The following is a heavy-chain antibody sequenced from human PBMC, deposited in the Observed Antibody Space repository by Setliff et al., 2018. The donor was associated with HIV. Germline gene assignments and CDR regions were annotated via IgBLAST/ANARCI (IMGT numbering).Heavy chain of an antibody. CDR2: INDSGNT. Sequence: SETLSLTCDVYAGSLSGYYWSWIRQSPGKGLEWIGEINDSGNTNYNPSLRSRFTISIDTSKNHFSLKLKSVTAADTAIFYCARRTSFIGGAVAGNFDYWGQGTPVTVSS. CDR1: AGSLSGYY. CDR3: ARRTSFIGGAVAGNFDY. V-gene: IGHV4-34*01. D-gene: IGHD6-19*01. J-gene: IGHJ4*02.